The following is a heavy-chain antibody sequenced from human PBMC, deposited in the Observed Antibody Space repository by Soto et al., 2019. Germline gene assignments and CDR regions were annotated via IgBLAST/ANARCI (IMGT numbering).Heavy chain of an antibody. Sequence: QVQLVQSGAEVKKPGASVKVSCKASGYTFTSYGISWVRQAPGQGLEWMGWISAYNGNTNYAQKLQGRVTMTTDTPTSRYSMQRRSVRAVYSAVYYCAGHYFDCCCYLDYWGQGTLVTVSS. V-gene: IGHV1-18*01. CDR1: GYTFTSYG. J-gene: IGHJ4*01. D-gene: IGHD3-22*01. CDR2: ISAYNGNT. CDR3: AGHYFDCCCYLDY.